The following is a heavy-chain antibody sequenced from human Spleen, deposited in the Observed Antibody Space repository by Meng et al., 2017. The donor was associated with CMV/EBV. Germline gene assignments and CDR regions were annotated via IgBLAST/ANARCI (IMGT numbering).Heavy chain of an antibody. CDR1: GFTFSSYG. CDR3: AKDLEIVVVPAAMDFDY. V-gene: IGHV3-30*02. CDR2: IRYDGSNK. D-gene: IGHD2-2*03. J-gene: IGHJ4*02. Sequence: GESLKISCAASGFTFSSYGMHWVRQAPGKGLEWVAFIRYDGSNKYYADSVKGRFTISRDNSKNTLYLQMNSLRAEDTAVYYCAKDLEIVVVPAAMDFDYWGQGTLVTV.